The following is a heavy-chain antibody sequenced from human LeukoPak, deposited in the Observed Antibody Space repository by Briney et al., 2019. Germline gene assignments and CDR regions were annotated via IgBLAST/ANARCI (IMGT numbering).Heavy chain of an antibody. D-gene: IGHD1-14*01. CDR3: AKSGLNRFDY. V-gene: IGHV3-30*04. CDR1: RFTFSSYA. CDR2: ISYDGNTD. J-gene: IGHJ4*02. Sequence: GGSLRLSCVASRFTFSSYAMHWVRQTPGKGLEWVAVISYDGNTDFYADSVKGRFTISRDDSRNTLYLQMNSLRLDDTAVYYCAKSGLNRFDYWGQGTLVTVSS.